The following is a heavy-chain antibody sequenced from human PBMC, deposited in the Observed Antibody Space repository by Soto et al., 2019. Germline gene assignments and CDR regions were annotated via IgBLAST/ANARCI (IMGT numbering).Heavy chain of an antibody. V-gene: IGHV1-69*13. CDR3: ARDRLRGTPGPPVNWFDP. D-gene: IGHD2-15*01. J-gene: IGHJ5*02. Sequence: EASVKVSCKASGGTFSSYAISWVRQAPGQGLEWMGGIIPIFGTANYARKFQGRVTITADESTSTAYMELSSLRSEDTAVYYCARDRLRGTPGPPVNWFDPWGQGTLVTVSS. CDR1: GGTFSSYA. CDR2: IIPIFGTA.